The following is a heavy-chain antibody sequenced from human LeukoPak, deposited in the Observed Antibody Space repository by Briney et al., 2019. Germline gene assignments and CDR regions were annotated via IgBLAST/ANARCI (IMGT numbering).Heavy chain of an antibody. CDR2: IYYSGST. J-gene: IGHJ2*01. D-gene: IGHD3-22*01. V-gene: IGHV4-39*07. CDR3: RTYYYDSSGYGHFDL. CDR1: GGSISSSSYY. Sequence: PSETLSLTCTVSGGSISSSSYYWGWIRQPPGKGLEWIGSIYYSGSTNYNPSLKSRVTISVDTSKNQFSLKLSSVTAADTAVYYCRTYYYDSSGYGHFDLWGRGTLVTVSS.